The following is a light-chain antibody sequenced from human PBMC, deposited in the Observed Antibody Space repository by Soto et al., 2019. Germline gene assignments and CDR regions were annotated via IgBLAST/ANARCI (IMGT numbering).Light chain of an antibody. J-gene: IGKJ5*01. V-gene: IGKV1-5*01. CDR1: QSLSRS. Sequence: DVQMTQSPSTLSASVGDRVTITCRASQSLSRSLAWYQQKPGKAPKLLIYDASSLESGVPSRFSGSGFGTEFTLTIDRLQPDDFATYYCQQYHTSSITFGQGTRLEIK. CDR3: QQYHTSSIT. CDR2: DAS.